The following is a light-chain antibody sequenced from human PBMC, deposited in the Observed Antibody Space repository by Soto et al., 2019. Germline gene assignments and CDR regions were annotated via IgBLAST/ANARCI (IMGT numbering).Light chain of an antibody. Sequence: DIVMTQSPLSLPVTPGEPASISCRSSQSLLHSNGYNYLDWYLQKPGQSPQLLIYLGSNRASGVPDRCSVSESGTDFTLKISRVEAEDVGVYYCMQALQTPTFGQGTKVEIK. V-gene: IGKV2-28*01. CDR2: LGS. J-gene: IGKJ1*01. CDR3: MQALQTPT. CDR1: QSLLHSNGYNY.